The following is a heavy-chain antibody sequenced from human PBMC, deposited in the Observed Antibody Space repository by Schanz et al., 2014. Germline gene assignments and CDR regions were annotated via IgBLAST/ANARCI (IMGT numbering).Heavy chain of an antibody. CDR1: GFTFSGYS. J-gene: IGHJ3*02. Sequence: EVHLVESGGGLVQPGGSLRLSCAASGFTFSGYSMNWVRQAPGKGLEWVSSISYGTSYIYYAESVKGRFTISRDNAKNSLYLQMNGLRAEDTAVYYCARVALPGYSSPRDAFDIWGQGTMVTVSS. CDR2: ISYGTSYI. V-gene: IGHV3-21*01. CDR3: ARVALPGYSSPRDAFDI. D-gene: IGHD5-18*01.